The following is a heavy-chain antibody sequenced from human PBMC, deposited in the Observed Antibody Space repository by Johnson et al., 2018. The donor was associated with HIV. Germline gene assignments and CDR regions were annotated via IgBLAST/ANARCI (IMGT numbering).Heavy chain of an antibody. D-gene: IGHD2-2*01. J-gene: IGHJ3*02. Sequence: EVQLVESGGGLVQPGGSLRLSCAVSGFTVSTNYMSWVRQTPGKGLEWVSVIYSGGSGGSTYYADSVKGRFTISRDNSKNTLFLQMDNLGSDDTAVYFCARDWYCSSTFCAERVLKDAFDIWGRGTLVTVSS. CDR2: IYSGGSGGST. CDR3: ARDWYCSSTFCAERVLKDAFDI. CDR1: GFTVSTNY. V-gene: IGHV3-66*02.